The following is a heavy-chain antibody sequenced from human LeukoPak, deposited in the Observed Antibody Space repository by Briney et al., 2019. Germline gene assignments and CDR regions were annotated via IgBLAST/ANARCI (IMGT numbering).Heavy chain of an antibody. J-gene: IGHJ4*02. CDR1: GFTVSSSY. CDR2: IKEDASEI. V-gene: IGHV3-7*01. CDR3: AREELVGALFDY. D-gene: IGHD1-26*01. Sequence: PGRSLRLSCAASGFTVSSSYMNWVRQTPGKGLEWVANIKEDASEIYYVDSVKGRFTISRDNSKNTLYLQMNSLRAEDTAVYYCAREELVGALFDYWGQGTLVTVSS.